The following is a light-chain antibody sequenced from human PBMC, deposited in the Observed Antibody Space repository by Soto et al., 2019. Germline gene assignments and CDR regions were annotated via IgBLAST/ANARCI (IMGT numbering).Light chain of an antibody. CDR2: AAS. V-gene: IGKV3-20*01. Sequence: VLTQSPGTLSLSPGERATLSCRASQTVTSNFLAWYQEKPGQAPRLLICAASSRATGIPDRFSGSGSGTDFTLTISRLEPEDFAVYYCQQYGSSPGTFGQGTKVDIK. CDR3: QQYGSSPGT. CDR1: QTVTSNF. J-gene: IGKJ1*01.